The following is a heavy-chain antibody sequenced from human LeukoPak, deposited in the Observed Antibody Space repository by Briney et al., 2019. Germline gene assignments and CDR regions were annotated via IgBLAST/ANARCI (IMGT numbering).Heavy chain of an antibody. J-gene: IGHJ5*02. D-gene: IGHD3-9*01. CDR3: ARVSPATPSLRYFDWLLPFDP. Sequence: GGSLRLSCAASGFTFSSYSMRWVRQAPGKGLEWVTVISYDGSNKYYADSVKGRFTISGDIPKNTLYLQMNSLRAEDTAVYYCARVSPATPSLRYFDWLLPFDPWGQGTLVTVSS. V-gene: IGHV3-30-3*01. CDR1: GFTFSSYS. CDR2: ISYDGSNK.